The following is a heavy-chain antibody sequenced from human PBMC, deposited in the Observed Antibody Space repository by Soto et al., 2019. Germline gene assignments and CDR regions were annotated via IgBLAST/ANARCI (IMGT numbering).Heavy chain of an antibody. CDR1: GYTFTTYG. Sequence: ASVKVSCKASGYTFTTYGISWVRQAPGQGLDWMGWSSTYNGDTNYARNFQDRVTMTTDTSTSTAYMELRSLSSDDTAVYYCVRVYCRGGRCYGGDFWGQGTLVTVS. CDR3: VRVYCRGGRCYGGDF. CDR2: SSTYNGDT. V-gene: IGHV1-18*04. J-gene: IGHJ4*02. D-gene: IGHD2-15*01.